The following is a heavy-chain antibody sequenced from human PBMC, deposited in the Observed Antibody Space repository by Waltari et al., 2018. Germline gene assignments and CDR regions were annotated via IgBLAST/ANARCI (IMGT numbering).Heavy chain of an antibody. V-gene: IGHV1-2*02. CDR2: IDPNRGHT. CDR3: ARGQFEFNWEWYFDL. J-gene: IGHJ2*01. D-gene: IGHD7-27*01. CDR1: GYTFTDNY. Sequence: QVQLVQSGAELKKPGASVKVSCRASGYTFTDNYMFWVRQAPGQGLEVLGWIDPNRGHTSYEKIFRGRVTVSRDTSISTTYMELTTLTSGDTAVYYCARGQFEFNWEWYFDLWGRGTLVSVSS.